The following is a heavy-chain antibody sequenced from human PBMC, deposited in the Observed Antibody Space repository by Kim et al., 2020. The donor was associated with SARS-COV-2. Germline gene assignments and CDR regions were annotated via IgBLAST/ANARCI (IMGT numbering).Heavy chain of an antibody. J-gene: IGHJ4*02. Sequence: SETLSLTCAVYGGSFSGYYWSWIRQPPGKGLEWIGETNHSGRTNYNPSPKSRVTISVDTSKNQFPLRLSPVTAADTAVFYCAKLNPAVVGGWGQGTLVTV. CDR2: TNHSGRT. V-gene: IGHV4-34*01. CDR3: AKLNPAVVGG. D-gene: IGHD6-19*01. CDR1: GGSFSGYY.